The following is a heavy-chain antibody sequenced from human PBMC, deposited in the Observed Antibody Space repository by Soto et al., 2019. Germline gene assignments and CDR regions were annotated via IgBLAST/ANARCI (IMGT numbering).Heavy chain of an antibody. CDR3: ARVRNGMDV. Sequence: QVQLVQSGAEVKKPGASVKVSCKASGDTFTNYDIKWVRQATGQGLEWMGWMNPNSGNTGYAQKFQGRVTMTRNTSITTAYMQLSSLRSEDTAVYYCARVRNGMDVWRQGATVTVS. V-gene: IGHV1-8*01. CDR2: MNPNSGNT. J-gene: IGHJ6*02. CDR1: GDTFTNYD.